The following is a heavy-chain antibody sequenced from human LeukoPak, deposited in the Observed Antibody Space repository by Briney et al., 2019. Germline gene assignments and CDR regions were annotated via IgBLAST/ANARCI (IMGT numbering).Heavy chain of an antibody. CDR3: ARDHGYFGMDV. J-gene: IGHJ6*02. CDR1: GVSISIYY. Sequence: SETLSLTCTVSGVSISIYYWNWIRQPPGKGLEWIGYTSYSGNTIYNPSLKSRVTISIDPFKNQLSLKVTSVTAADTAVYYCARDHGYFGMDVWGQGTTVTIS. CDR2: TSYSGNT. V-gene: IGHV4-59*01.